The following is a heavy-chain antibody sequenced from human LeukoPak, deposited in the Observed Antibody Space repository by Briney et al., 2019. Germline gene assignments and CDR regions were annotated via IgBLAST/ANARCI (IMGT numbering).Heavy chain of an antibody. CDR1: GGSISSSSYY. V-gene: IGHV4-39*07. D-gene: IGHD6-19*01. J-gene: IGHJ3*02. CDR2: IYYSGST. Sequence: SETLSLTCTVSGGSISSSSYYWGWIRQPPGKGLEWIGSIYYSGSTYYNPSLKSRVTISVDTSKNQFSLKLSSVTAADTAVYYCARSSGWSFGAFDIWGQGTMVTVSS. CDR3: ARSSGWSFGAFDI.